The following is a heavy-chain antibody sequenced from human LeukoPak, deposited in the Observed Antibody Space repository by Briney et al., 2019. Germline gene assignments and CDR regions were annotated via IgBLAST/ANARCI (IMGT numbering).Heavy chain of an antibody. CDR3: ARERIVVVTLSDAIDI. Sequence: ASVNVSCKTSGYTFTGYYVHWVRQAQGQVLEWMGWINPDSGDTKYAQKFQGRVTVTRDTSINTVYMELTSLTSDDTAVYYCARERIVVVTLSDAIDIWGQGTMVTVST. D-gene: IGHD4-23*01. V-gene: IGHV1-2*02. CDR1: GYTFTGYY. CDR2: INPDSGDT. J-gene: IGHJ3*02.